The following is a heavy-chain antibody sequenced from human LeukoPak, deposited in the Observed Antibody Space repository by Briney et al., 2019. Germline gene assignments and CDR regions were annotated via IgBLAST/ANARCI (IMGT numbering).Heavy chain of an antibody. D-gene: IGHD6-13*01. Sequence: PGGSLRLSCAASGFTFSTYAMTWVRQAPGKGLEWVSSISAGGGSTDYADSVKGRFTISRDNSKNTLYLQMGSLRAEDMAVYYCARDPGSFPGYYFDYWGQGTLVTVSS. CDR1: GFTFSTYA. CDR3: ARDPGSFPGYYFDY. J-gene: IGHJ4*02. V-gene: IGHV3-23*01. CDR2: ISAGGGST.